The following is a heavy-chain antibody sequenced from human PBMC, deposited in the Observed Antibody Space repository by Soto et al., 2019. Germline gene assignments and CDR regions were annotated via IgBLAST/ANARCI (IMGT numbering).Heavy chain of an antibody. Sequence: QVQLVESGGGVVQPGRSLRLSCAASGFTFSSYGMHWVRQAPGKGLEWVAVIWSDGSNKYYADSVKGRFTISRDNSKNTLYLQMNSLRAEDTAVYYCASEYCSGSSCYFYGMDVWGQGTTVSVSS. D-gene: IGHD2-15*01. V-gene: IGHV3-33*01. CDR3: ASEYCSGSSCYFYGMDV. J-gene: IGHJ6*02. CDR1: GFTFSSYG. CDR2: IWSDGSNK.